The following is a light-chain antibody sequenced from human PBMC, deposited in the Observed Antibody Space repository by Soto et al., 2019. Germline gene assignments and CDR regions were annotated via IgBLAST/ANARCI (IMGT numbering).Light chain of an antibody. CDR1: NSDVGGHNY. CDR3: SSFTSSSTWV. V-gene: IGLV2-14*01. J-gene: IGLJ3*02. Sequence: QSALTQPASVSGSPGQSITISCTGTNSDVGGHNYVSWYQQHPGKAPQLMIYEVSHRPSGVSNRFSGSKSANTASLTISGLQAEDEADYYCSSFTSSSTWVFGGGTKLTVL. CDR2: EVS.